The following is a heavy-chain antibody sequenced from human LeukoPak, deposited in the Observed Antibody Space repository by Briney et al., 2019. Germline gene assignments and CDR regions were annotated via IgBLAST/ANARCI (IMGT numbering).Heavy chain of an antibody. D-gene: IGHD3-3*01. CDR3: ARDWKYYDFWSGYHNWFDP. Sequence: GGSLRLSCAASGFTFSSYWMSWVRQAPGKGLAWVANIKQDGSEKYYVDSVKGRFTISRDNAKNSLYLQMNSLRAEDTAVYYCARDWKYYDFWSGYHNWFDPWGQGTLVTVSS. V-gene: IGHV3-7*01. J-gene: IGHJ5*02. CDR2: IKQDGSEK. CDR1: GFTFSSYW.